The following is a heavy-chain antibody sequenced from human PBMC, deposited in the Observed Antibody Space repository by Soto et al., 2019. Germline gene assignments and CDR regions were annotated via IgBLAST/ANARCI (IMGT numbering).Heavy chain of an antibody. D-gene: IGHD1-26*01. CDR1: GYSFTSYW. CDR2: IDPSDSYT. J-gene: IGHJ4*02. Sequence: PGESLKISCNGSGYSFTSYWISLVLQMPGKGLEWMGRIDPSDSYTNYSPSFQGHVTISADKSISTAYLQWSSLKASDTAMYYCARQRIVGATPLDYWGQGTLVTVSS. CDR3: ARQRIVGATPLDY. V-gene: IGHV5-10-1*01.